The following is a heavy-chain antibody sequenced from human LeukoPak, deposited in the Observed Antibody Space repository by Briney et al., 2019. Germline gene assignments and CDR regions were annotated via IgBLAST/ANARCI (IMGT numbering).Heavy chain of an antibody. J-gene: IGHJ3*02. CDR3: ARDYLPDNAFDI. V-gene: IGHV1-3*01. CDR1: GYTFTSYA. D-gene: IGHD1-14*01. Sequence: ASVKVSCKASGYTFTSYAMHWVRQAPGQRLEWMGWINAGNGNTKYSQKFQGRVTITRDTSASTAYMELSSLRSEDTAVYYCARDYLPDNAFDIWGQGTMVTASS. CDR2: INAGNGNT.